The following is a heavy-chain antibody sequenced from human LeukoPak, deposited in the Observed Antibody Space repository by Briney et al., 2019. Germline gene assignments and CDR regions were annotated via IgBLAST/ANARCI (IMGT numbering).Heavy chain of an antibody. Sequence: PGGSLRLSCAASGFTFSNYWMHWVRQAPGKGLEWVSAVSGSGAIAYYTDSVKGRFTISRDNSKNTLYLQMSSLTAKDTAVYYCAKDRSIGTYYTFDSWGQETLVTVSS. D-gene: IGHD1-26*01. V-gene: IGHV3-23*01. CDR2: VSGSGAIA. CDR1: GFTFSNYW. CDR3: AKDRSIGTYYTFDS. J-gene: IGHJ4*02.